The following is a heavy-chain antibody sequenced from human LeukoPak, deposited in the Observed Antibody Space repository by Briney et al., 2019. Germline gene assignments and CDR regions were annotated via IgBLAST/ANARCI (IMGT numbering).Heavy chain of an antibody. CDR3: ARDSSDYRVGGSYPTPDY. J-gene: IGHJ4*02. V-gene: IGHV1-2*07. D-gene: IGHD1-26*01. CDR1: GYTFIGYY. Sequence: ASVKVSCKTSGYTFIGYYMHWVRQAPGQGLEWMGWINPKNGGANYAPRFQGRVTMTRDRSISTVYMELTGLTSDDTAVYYCARDSSDYRVGGSYPTPDYWGQGTLVTVSS. CDR2: INPKNGGA.